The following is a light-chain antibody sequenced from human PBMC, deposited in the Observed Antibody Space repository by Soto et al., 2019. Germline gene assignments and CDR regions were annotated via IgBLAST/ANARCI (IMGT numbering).Light chain of an antibody. CDR1: QSLVYSDGNTY. CDR3: MHGTKWPGT. Sequence: DVVVTQSPLSLPVTLGQPASISCRSSQSLVYSDGNTYLSWFHQRPGQSPRRLIYKVSNRDSGVPDRFSGSGSGTDFTLKISRVEAEDGGVYYCMHGTKWPGTVGQGTKVDI. CDR2: KVS. J-gene: IGKJ2*01. V-gene: IGKV2-30*01.